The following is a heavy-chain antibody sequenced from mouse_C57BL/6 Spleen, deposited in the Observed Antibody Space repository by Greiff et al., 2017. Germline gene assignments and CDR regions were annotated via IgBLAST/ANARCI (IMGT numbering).Heavy chain of an antibody. D-gene: IGHD2-5*01. V-gene: IGHV1-72*01. Sequence: QVQLLQPGAELVKPGASVKLSCKASGYTFTSYWMHWVKQRPGRGLEWIGRIDPNSGGTKYNEKFKGKATLTEDKPSGTAYMQLSSLTSEDSAVYYCAYSNHEGVAYWGQGPLVTVAA. CDR2: IDPNSGGT. CDR3: AYSNHEGVAY. CDR1: GYTFTSYW. J-gene: IGHJ3*01.